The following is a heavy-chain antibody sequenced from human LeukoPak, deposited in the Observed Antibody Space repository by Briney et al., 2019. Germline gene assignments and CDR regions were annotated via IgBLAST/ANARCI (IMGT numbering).Heavy chain of an antibody. CDR3: ARAVAGTNYYYYGMDV. V-gene: IGHV1-8*01. J-gene: IGHJ6*02. CDR2: MNPNSGYT. Sequence: ASVKVSCKASGYTFTTYDINWVRQATGQGLEWMGWMNPNSGYTAYAQKFQGRVTMTRNTSISTAYMELSSLRSEDTAVYYCARAVAGTNYYYYGMDVWGQGTTVTVSS. CDR1: GYTFTTYD. D-gene: IGHD6-19*01.